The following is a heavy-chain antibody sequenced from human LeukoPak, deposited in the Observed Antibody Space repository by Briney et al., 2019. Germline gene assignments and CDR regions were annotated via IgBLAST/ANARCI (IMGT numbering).Heavy chain of an antibody. V-gene: IGHV4-59*08. CDR2: IHYTGTT. J-gene: IGHJ4*02. CDR3: ASFRVFAGFDY. Sequence: SETLSLTCTVSGASISSSYWSWIRQPPGKGLEWIGHIHYTGTTNYNPSLKSRVTTSLDTSKNQFSLKLSSVTAADTAVYYCASFRVFAGFDYWGLGALVTVSS. CDR1: GASISSSY.